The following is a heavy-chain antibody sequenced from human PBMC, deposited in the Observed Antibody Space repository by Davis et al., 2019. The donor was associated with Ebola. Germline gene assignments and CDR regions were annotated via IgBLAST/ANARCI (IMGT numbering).Heavy chain of an antibody. D-gene: IGHD4-17*01. CDR1: GFTFSSYS. J-gene: IGHJ3*02. CDR3: ASTVTRLTLDAFDI. CDR2: ISSSSSYI. Sequence: PGGSLRLSCAASGFTFSSYSMNWVRQAPGKGLEWVSSISSSSSYIYYADSVKGRFTISRDNAKNSLYLQMNSLRAEDTAVYYCASTVTRLTLDAFDIWGQGTMVTVSS. V-gene: IGHV3-21*01.